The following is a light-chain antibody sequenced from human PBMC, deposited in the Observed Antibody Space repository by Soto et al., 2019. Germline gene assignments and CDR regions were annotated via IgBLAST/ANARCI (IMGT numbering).Light chain of an antibody. CDR1: SGHSSYA. V-gene: IGLV4-69*01. Sequence: QPVLTQSPSASASLGASVKLTCTLSSGHSSYAIAWHQQQPEKGPRYLMKLNSDGSHSKGDGIPDRFSGSSSGAERYLTLASLQSEDEADYYCQTWGTGLLVFGGGTKVTV. CDR2: LNSDGSH. CDR3: QTWGTGLLV. J-gene: IGLJ3*02.